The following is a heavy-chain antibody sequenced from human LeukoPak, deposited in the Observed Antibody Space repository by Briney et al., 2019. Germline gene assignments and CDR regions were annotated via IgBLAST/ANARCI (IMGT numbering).Heavy chain of an antibody. D-gene: IGHD6-13*01. CDR3: AKDLLSQQVARCFDY. CDR2: ISGSGGST. J-gene: IGHJ4*02. CDR1: GFTFSSYA. V-gene: IGHV3-23*01. Sequence: QSGGSLRLSCAASGFTFSSYAMSWVRQAPGKGLEWVSAISGSGGSTYYADSVKGRFTISRDNSKNTLYLQMNSLRAEDTAVYYCAKDLLSQQVARCFDYWGQGTLVTVSS.